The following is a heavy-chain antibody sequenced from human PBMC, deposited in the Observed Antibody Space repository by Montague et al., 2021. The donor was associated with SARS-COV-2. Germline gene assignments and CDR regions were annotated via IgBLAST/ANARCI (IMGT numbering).Heavy chain of an antibody. CDR2: ISYDGSNK. CDR1: GFTFSSYA. Sequence: SLRLSCAASGFTFSSYAMHWVRQAPGKGLEWVAVISYDGSNKYYADSVKGRFTISRDNSKNTLYLQMNSLRAENRAVYYCARDGSGGYYGRFDYWGQGTLVTVSS. J-gene: IGHJ4*02. CDR3: ARDGSGGYYGRFDY. V-gene: IGHV3-30*04. D-gene: IGHD1-26*01.